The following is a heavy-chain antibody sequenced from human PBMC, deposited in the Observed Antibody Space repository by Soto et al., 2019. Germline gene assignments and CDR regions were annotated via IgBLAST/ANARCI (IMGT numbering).Heavy chain of an antibody. V-gene: IGHV1-3*01. CDR2: INPDNGNT. CDR1: GYTFTKYT. Sequence: ASVKVSCKPSGYTFTKYTRNLVRQAPGQRLEWMGWINPDNGNTKSSQKFQDRVIITRDTSASTAYMDLSSLRSEDTAVYYCARGIATGQLDPWGQGTLVTVSS. CDR3: ARGIATGQLDP. J-gene: IGHJ5*02. D-gene: IGHD2-15*01.